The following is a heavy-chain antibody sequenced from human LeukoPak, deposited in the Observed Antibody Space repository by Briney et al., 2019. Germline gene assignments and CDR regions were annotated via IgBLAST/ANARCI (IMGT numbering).Heavy chain of an antibody. CDR2: IYYSGST. V-gene: IGHV4-61*01. CDR1: GGSVSSGSYY. D-gene: IGHD3-3*01. Sequence: PSETLSLTCTVSGGSVSSGSYYWSWIRQPPGKGLEWIGYIYYSGSTNYHPSLKSRVTISVDTSNDQFSLTLSSVTAEDTAVYYCARMIFGVVPNIDYWGQGTLVTVSS. J-gene: IGHJ4*02. CDR3: ARMIFGVVPNIDY.